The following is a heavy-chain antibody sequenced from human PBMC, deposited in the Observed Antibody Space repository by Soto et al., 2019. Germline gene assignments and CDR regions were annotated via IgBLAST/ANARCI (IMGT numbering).Heavy chain of an antibody. D-gene: IGHD3-9*01. CDR1: GYTFIGHY. J-gene: IGHJ3*02. CDR3: ARDSHCDICTGYSRNAFDI. CDR2: INPNSGGI. V-gene: IGHV1-2*02. Sequence: QVQLMQSGAEVKKPGASVKVSCMTAGYTFIGHYIHWVRQAPGQGLEWMGLINPNSGGINYAQKFQGRGTLTRDTSISPAYMELSSLRSDDTAMYYCARDSHCDICTGYSRNAFDIWGQGTMVTVSS.